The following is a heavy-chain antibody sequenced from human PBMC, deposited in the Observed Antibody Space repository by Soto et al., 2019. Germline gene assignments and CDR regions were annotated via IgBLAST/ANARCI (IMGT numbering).Heavy chain of an antibody. D-gene: IGHD2-8*01. V-gene: IGHV3-74*01. CDR3: AKDLGDIVLMVYAPAFDY. Sequence: PGGSLRLSCAASGFTFSGYWMQWVRQAPGKGLMWVSRINGDGRTTNYADSVKGRFTISRDNSKNTLYLQMNSLRAEDTAVYYCAKDLGDIVLMVYAPAFDYWGQGTLVTVSS. J-gene: IGHJ4*02. CDR2: INGDGRTT. CDR1: GFTFSGYW.